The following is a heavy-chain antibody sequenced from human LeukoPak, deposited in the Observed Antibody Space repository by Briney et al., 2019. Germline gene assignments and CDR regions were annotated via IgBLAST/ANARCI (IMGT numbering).Heavy chain of an antibody. D-gene: IGHD2-15*01. J-gene: IGHJ4*02. Sequence: PGGSLRLSCVASGFTFSSYNINWVRQAPGKGLEWVSYISSSRRTISYADSVKGRFTISRDNAKNSLYLQMNSLRAEDTAVYYCARSSSRYCSGGSCYSGVLGYFDYWGQGTLVTVSS. CDR2: ISSSRRTI. CDR1: GFTFSSYN. V-gene: IGHV3-48*01. CDR3: ARSSSRYCSGGSCYSGVLGYFDY.